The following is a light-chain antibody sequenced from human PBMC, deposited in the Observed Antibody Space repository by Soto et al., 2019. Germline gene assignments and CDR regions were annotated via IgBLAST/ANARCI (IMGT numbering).Light chain of an antibody. CDR3: QQYNNWPPGIT. V-gene: IGKV1-39*01. Sequence: DIQMTQSPSSLSASVGDRVTITCXAIQSISSYLNWYQQKPGKAPKLLIYAASSLQSGVPSRFSGSGSGTDFTLTISSLQSEDFAVYYCQQYNNWPPGITFGGGTKVDIK. J-gene: IGKJ4*01. CDR1: QSISSY. CDR2: AAS.